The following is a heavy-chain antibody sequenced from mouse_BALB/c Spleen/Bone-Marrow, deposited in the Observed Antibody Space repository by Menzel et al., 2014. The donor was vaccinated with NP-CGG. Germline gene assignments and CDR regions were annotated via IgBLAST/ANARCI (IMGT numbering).Heavy chain of an antibody. J-gene: IGHJ1*02. CDR1: GFSLTSYG. V-gene: IGHV2-9*02. CDR2: IWAGGST. D-gene: IGHD2-1*01. Sequence: VQLVESGPCLVAPSQNLSITCTVSGFSLTSYGVHWVRQPPGKGLEWLGIIWAGGSTNYKSALMSRLSISKDNSKSQVFLKMNSLQTDDTAMYYCARDRRDYGKAWYFDVWGAGTTVTVSS. CDR3: ARDRRDYGKAWYFDV.